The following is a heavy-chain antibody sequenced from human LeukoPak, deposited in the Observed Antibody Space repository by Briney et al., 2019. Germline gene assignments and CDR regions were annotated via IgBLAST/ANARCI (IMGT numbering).Heavy chain of an antibody. V-gene: IGHV6-1*01. CDR3: ARLYHRSHYYGMDV. D-gene: IGHD2-15*01. J-gene: IGHJ6*02. CDR1: GDSVSSSSAA. Sequence: SQTLSLTCAISGDSVSSSSAAWNWIRQSPSRGLEWLGRTYYRSKWYSEYPVCVRGRITVNPDTSTNQVSLQLNSVATEEKAVSYCARLYHRSHYYGMDVGGQRTTAIV. CDR2: TYYRSKWYS.